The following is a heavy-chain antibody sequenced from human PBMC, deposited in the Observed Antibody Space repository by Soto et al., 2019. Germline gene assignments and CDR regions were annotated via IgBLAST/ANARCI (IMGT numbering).Heavy chain of an antibody. CDR1: GYTFTSYG. D-gene: IGHD5-12*01. CDR2: ISAYNGNT. CDR3: ARVHSGYDSPFYSYMDV. J-gene: IGHJ6*03. V-gene: IGHV1-18*01. Sequence: AASVKVSCKASGYTFTSYGISWVRQAPGQGLEWMGWISAYNGNTNYAQKLQGRVTMTTDTSTSTAHMELRSLRSDDTAVYYCARVHSGYDSPFYSYMDVWGKGTTVTVSS.